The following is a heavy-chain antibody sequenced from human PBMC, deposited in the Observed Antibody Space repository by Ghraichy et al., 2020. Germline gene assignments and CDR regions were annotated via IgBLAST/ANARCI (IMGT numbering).Heavy chain of an antibody. Sequence: GGSLRLSCAASGFTFSTYAMNWVRQPPGKGLEWVSSVSGNGDNTYYADSVKGRFTISRDNSRNTLYLEMSGLRAEDTAVYYCAKAQYYYDNRAYSLKPLYYQYHMDVWGRGTTVAVSS. CDR2: VSGNGDNT. CDR1: GFTFSTYA. V-gene: IGHV3-23*01. CDR3: AKAQYYYDNRAYSLKPLYYQYHMDV. D-gene: IGHD3-22*01. J-gene: IGHJ6*03.